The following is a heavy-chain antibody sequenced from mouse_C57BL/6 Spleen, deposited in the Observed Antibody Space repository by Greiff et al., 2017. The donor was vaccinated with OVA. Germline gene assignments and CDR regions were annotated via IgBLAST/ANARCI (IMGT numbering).Heavy chain of an antibody. CDR2: INPNNGGT. CDR3: AISYYSNYEGAMDY. D-gene: IGHD2-5*01. V-gene: IGHV1-18*01. Sequence: EVQLQQSGPELVKPGASVKIPCKASGYTFTDYNMDWVKQSHGKSLEWIGDINPNNGGTIYNQKFKGKATLTVDKSSSTAYMELRSLTSEDTAVYYCAISYYSNYEGAMDYWGQGTSVTVSS. J-gene: IGHJ4*01. CDR1: GYTFTDYN.